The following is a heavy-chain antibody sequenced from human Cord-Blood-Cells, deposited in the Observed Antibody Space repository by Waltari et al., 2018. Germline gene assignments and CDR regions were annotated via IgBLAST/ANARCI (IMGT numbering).Heavy chain of an antibody. V-gene: IGHV3-48*03. CDR2: ISSSGSTI. J-gene: IGHJ3*02. CDR1: GFTFSSYE. D-gene: IGHD6-13*01. CDR3: ARVSAAAGDAFDI. Sequence: EVQLVESGGGLVQPGGSLRLSCAASGFTFSSYEMNRVRQAPGKGLEWVSYISSSGSTIYYADSVKGRFTISRDNAKNSLYLQMNSLRAEDTAVYYCARVSAAAGDAFDIWGQGTMVTVSS.